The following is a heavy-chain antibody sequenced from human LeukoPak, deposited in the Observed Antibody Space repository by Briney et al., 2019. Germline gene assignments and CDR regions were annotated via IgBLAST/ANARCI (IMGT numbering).Heavy chain of an antibody. CDR3: ARDPYDSSGYAYYYYMDV. CDR1: GYTFTGYY. Sequence: ASVKVSCKASGYTFTGYYMHWVRQAPAQGLEWMGRINPNSGGTNYAQKFQGRLTMTRDTSISTAYMELSRLRSDATAVYYCARDPYDSSGYAYYYYMDVWGKGTTVTVSS. D-gene: IGHD3-22*01. J-gene: IGHJ6*03. CDR2: INPNSGGT. V-gene: IGHV1-2*06.